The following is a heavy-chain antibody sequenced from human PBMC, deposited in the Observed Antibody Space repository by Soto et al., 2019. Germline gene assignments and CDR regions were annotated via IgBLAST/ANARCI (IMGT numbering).Heavy chain of an antibody. J-gene: IGHJ6*03. CDR1: GYSFTSYW. CDR3: ARGLWFGEFYYYYYYMDV. Sequence: GESLKISCKGSGYSFTSYWIGWVRQMPGKGLEWMGIIYPGDSDTRYSPSFQGQVTISADKSISTAYLQWSSLKASDTAMYYCARGLWFGEFYYYYYYMDVWGKGTTVTVSS. V-gene: IGHV5-51*01. CDR2: IYPGDSDT. D-gene: IGHD3-10*01.